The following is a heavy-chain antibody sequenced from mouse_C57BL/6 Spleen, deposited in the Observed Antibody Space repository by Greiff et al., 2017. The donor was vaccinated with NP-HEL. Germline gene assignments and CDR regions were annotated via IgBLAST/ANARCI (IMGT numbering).Heavy chain of an antibody. CDR2: INYDGSST. CDR1: GFTFSDYY. D-gene: IGHD2-4*01. Sequence: EVKLVESEGGLVQPGSSMKLSCTASGFTFSDYYMAWVRQVPEKGLEWVANINYDGSSTYYLDSLKSRFIISRDNAKNILYLQMSSLKSEDTATYYCAREGDYDGAWFAYWGQGTLVTVSA. J-gene: IGHJ3*01. V-gene: IGHV5-16*01. CDR3: AREGDYDGAWFAY.